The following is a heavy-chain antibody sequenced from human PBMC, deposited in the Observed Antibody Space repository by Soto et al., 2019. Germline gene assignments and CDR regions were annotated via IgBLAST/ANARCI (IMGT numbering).Heavy chain of an antibody. CDR2: ISPSGGST. CDR1: GYTFTDYY. Sequence: QVQLVQSGAEVKKPGASVKVSCKASGYTFTDYYMHWVRQAPGQGLEWMGIISPSGGSTYAQKFQGRVTVTRDTSTSTVYMELSSLRSEDTAVYYCARDGSSDLLTWLDPWGQGTLVTVSS. D-gene: IGHD3-9*01. CDR3: ARDGSSDLLTWLDP. J-gene: IGHJ5*02. V-gene: IGHV1-46*01.